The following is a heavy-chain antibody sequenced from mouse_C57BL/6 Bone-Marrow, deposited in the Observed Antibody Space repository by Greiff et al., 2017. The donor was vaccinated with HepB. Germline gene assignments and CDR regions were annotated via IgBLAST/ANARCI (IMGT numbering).Heavy chain of an antibody. CDR1: GFTFSDYG. D-gene: IGHD4-1*01. CDR3: ARSNWEGYAMDY. J-gene: IGHJ4*01. Sequence: EVQVVESGGGLVKPGGSLKLSCAASGFTFSDYGMHWVRQAPEKGLEWVAYISSGSSTIYYADTVKGRFTISRDNAKNTLFLQMTSLRSEDTALYYCARSNWEGYAMDYWGQGTSVTVSS. CDR2: ISSGSSTI. V-gene: IGHV5-17*01.